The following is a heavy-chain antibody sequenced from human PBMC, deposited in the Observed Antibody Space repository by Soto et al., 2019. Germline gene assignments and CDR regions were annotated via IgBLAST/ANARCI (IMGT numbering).Heavy chain of an antibody. D-gene: IGHD6-13*01. CDR3: AKARIPLSSSGTYFDY. CDR2: ISGSGGST. CDR1: GFTFSSYA. J-gene: IGHJ4*02. Sequence: EVQLLESGGGLVQPGGSLRLSCAASGFTFSSYAMSWVRQAPGKGLEWVSAISGSGGSTYYADSVKGRFTISRDNSKNTLYLQMNSLRAEDTAVYYCAKARIPLSSSGTYFDYWGQGTLVTVSS. V-gene: IGHV3-23*01.